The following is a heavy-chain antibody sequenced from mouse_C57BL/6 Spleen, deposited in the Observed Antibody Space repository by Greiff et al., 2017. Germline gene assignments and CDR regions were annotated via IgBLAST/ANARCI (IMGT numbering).Heavy chain of an antibody. D-gene: IGHD1-1*01. CDR2: INPSNGGT. CDR3: ARGAYYYGSSSWFAY. CDR1: GYTFTSYW. Sequence: QVQLQQPGTELVKPGASVKLSCKASGYTFTSYWMHWVKQRPGQGLEWIGNINPSNGGTNYNEKFKSQATLTVDKSSSTAYMQLSSLTSEDSAVYYCARGAYYYGSSSWFAYWGQGTLVTVSA. V-gene: IGHV1-53*01. J-gene: IGHJ3*01.